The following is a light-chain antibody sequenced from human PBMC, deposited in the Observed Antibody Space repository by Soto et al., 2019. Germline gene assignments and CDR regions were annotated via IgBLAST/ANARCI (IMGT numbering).Light chain of an antibody. CDR1: QSVSSY. V-gene: IGKV3-11*01. Sequence: EIVLTQSPATLSLSPGERATLSCRASQSVSSYLAWYQQKPGQAPRLLIYDASNRAIGIPARFSGSGSGTDFTLTISSLEPEDFAVYYCQQRSNWPVFTFGPGTKVDIK. CDR3: QQRSNWPVFT. J-gene: IGKJ3*01. CDR2: DAS.